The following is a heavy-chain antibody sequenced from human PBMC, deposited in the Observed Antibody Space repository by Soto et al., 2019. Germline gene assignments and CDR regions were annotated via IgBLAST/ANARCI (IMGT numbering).Heavy chain of an antibody. CDR3: ARSTGYCSGGSCSTDYYYYYGMDV. J-gene: IGHJ6*02. CDR2: IYPGDSDT. Sequence: GEPLKISCQGSGYSFTSYCIGWVRQMPGKGLEWMGIIYPGDSDTRYSPSFQGQVTISADKSISTAYLQWSSLKASDTAMYYCARSTGYCSGGSCSTDYYYYYGMDVWGQGTTVTVSS. V-gene: IGHV5-51*01. D-gene: IGHD2-15*01. CDR1: GYSFTSYC.